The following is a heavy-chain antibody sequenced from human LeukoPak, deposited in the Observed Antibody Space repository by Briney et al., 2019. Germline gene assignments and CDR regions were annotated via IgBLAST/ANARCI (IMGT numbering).Heavy chain of an antibody. Sequence: ASVKVSCKASGYTFTGYYMHWVRQAPGQGLEWMGRIIPIFGTANYAQKFQGRVTITADESTSTAYMELSSLRSEDTAVYYCARGYSSSGGDYWGQGTLVTVSS. CDR2: IIPIFGTA. D-gene: IGHD6-6*01. CDR1: GYTFTGYY. J-gene: IGHJ4*02. CDR3: ARGYSSSGGDY. V-gene: IGHV1-69*13.